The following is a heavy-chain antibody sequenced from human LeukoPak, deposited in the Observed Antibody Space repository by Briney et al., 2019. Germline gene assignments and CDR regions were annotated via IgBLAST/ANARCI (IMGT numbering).Heavy chain of an antibody. CDR2: IRSKAYGGTT. D-gene: IGHD1-26*01. CDR3: TRDYLNIIVGAPAGGY. V-gene: IGHV3-49*03. CDR1: GFTFGDYA. J-gene: IGHJ4*02. Sequence: GGSLRLSCTASGFTFGDYAMSWFRQAPGKGLEWVGFIRSKAYGGTTEYAASVKGRFTISRDDSKSIAYLQMNSLKTEDTAVYYCTRDYLNIIVGAPAGGYWGQGTLVTVSS.